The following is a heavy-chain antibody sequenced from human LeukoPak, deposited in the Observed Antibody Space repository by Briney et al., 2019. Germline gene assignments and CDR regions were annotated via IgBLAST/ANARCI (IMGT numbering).Heavy chain of an antibody. Sequence: GGSLRLSCAASGFTFSSYAVHWVRQAPGKGLEWVAFISHDGSNKYYADSVKGRFTISRDNSKNTLYLQMNSLRADDTAVFFRVRGPQYSYGILDYWGQGTLVTVSS. CDR2: ISHDGSNK. D-gene: IGHD5-18*01. V-gene: IGHV3-30*04. J-gene: IGHJ4*02. CDR1: GFTFSSYA. CDR3: VRGPQYSYGILDY.